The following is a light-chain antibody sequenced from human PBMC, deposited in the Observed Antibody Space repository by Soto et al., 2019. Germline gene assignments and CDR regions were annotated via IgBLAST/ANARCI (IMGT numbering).Light chain of an antibody. CDR3: QQSYSTPWT. CDR2: AAS. J-gene: IGKJ1*01. CDR1: QSISSY. Sequence: DIQMTQSPSSLSASVGDRVTITCRSIQSISSYLNWYQQKPGKAPKLLIYAASSLQSGVPSRFSGSGSGTDFTLTISSLQTEDFATYYCQQSYSTPWTFGQGTKVEIK. V-gene: IGKV1-39*01.